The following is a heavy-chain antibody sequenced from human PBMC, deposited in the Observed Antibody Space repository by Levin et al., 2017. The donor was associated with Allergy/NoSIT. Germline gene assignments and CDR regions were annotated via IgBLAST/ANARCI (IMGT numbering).Heavy chain of an antibody. D-gene: IGHD6-19*01. J-gene: IGHJ5*02. CDR3: ARSGDISGWYISYNWFDP. CDR2: IYPGDSDT. Sequence: PGGSLRLSCKGSGYSFTSHWIGWVRQMPGKGLEWMGIIYPGDSDTRYSPSFQGQVTISADKSISTAYLQWSSLKASDTAMYYCARSGDISGWYISYNWFDPWGQGTLVTVSS. CDR1: GYSFTSHW. V-gene: IGHV5-51*01.